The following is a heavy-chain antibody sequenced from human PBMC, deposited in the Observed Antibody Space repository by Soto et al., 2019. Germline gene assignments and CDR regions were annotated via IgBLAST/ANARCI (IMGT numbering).Heavy chain of an antibody. J-gene: IGHJ3*02. Sequence: GESLKISCKGSGYSFTSYWIGWVRQMPGKGLEWMGIIYPGDSDTRYSPSFQGQVTISADKSISTAYLQWSSLKASDTAMYYCASPSSDSSSWYHAFDIWGQGTMVTVSS. CDR3: ASPSSDSSSWYHAFDI. D-gene: IGHD6-13*01. CDR2: IYPGDSDT. CDR1: GYSFTSYW. V-gene: IGHV5-51*01.